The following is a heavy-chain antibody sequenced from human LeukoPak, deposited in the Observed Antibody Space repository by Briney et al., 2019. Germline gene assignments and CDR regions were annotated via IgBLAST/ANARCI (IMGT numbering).Heavy chain of an antibody. D-gene: IGHD6-6*01. CDR1: GFTFSHYL. V-gene: IGHV3-74*01. J-gene: IGHJ4*02. CDR3: VREALVSGRPGYHFDF. Sequence: PGGSLRLSCAASGFTFSHYLMHWVRQAPGKGLVWVSRINSDESNTNSYADSVKGRFIISRDNAKNTLYLQMNSLRAEDTAVYYCVREALVSGRPGYHFDFWGQGTLVTVSS. CDR2: INSDESNT.